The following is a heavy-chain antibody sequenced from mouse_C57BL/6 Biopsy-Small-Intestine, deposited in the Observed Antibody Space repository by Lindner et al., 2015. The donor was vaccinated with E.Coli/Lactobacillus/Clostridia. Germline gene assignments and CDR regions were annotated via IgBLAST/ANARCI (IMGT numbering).Heavy chain of an antibody. J-gene: IGHJ2*01. CDR3: AGDMYGDYLYFDY. CDR1: GYTFTSYV. D-gene: IGHD2-13*01. Sequence: VQLQESGPELVKPGASVKMSCKASGYTFTSYVMHWVKQKPGQGLEWIGYINPYNDGTKYNEKFKGKATLTSDKSSSTAYMELSSLTSEDSAVYCCAGDMYGDYLYFDYWGQGTTLTVSS. V-gene: IGHV1-14*01. CDR2: INPYNDGT.